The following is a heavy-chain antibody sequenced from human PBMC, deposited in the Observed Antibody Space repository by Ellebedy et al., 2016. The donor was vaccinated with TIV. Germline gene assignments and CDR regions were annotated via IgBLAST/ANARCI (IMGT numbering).Heavy chain of an antibody. V-gene: IGHV4-34*01. J-gene: IGHJ4*02. CDR1: GGSFSGYF. CDR2: INHSGST. CDR3: ARGGTEAFDY. Sequence: MPSETLSLTCAVYGGSFSGYFWNWIRQFPGKGLDWIGEINHSGSTNYNPSLKSRVTISVDTSKNQFSLRLNSVTAADTALYYCARGGTEAFDYWGQGTLVTVSS.